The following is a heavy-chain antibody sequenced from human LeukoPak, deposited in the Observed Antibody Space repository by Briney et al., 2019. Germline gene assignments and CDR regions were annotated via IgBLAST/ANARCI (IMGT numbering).Heavy chain of an antibody. D-gene: IGHD3-22*01. CDR1: GGSFSGYY. CDR2: IYHTGTT. CDR3: ARGRYDSSGLFVDS. Sequence: SETLSLTCAVYGGSFSGYYWSWVRQPPGKGLEWIGEIYHTGTTNYNPSLKTPVTISLDASKNQFSLKLTSVTAADTAIYYCARGRYDSSGLFVDSWGRGTPVTVSS. J-gene: IGHJ4*02. V-gene: IGHV4-34*01.